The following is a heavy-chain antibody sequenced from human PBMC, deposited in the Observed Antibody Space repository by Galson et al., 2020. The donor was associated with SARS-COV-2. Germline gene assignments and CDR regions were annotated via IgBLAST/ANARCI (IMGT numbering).Heavy chain of an antibody. CDR1: GFSFSSYW. D-gene: IGHD2-2*01. CDR3: ARVGGSPSTYWYFDL. CDR2: IKQDGSEK. V-gene: IGHV3-7*04. Sequence: GGSLRLSCAASGFSFSSYWMSWVRQAPGKGLEWVANIKQDGSEKYYVDSVKGRFTISRDNAKNSLYLQMNSLRAEDTAVYYCARVGGSPSTYWYFDLWGRGTLVTVSS. J-gene: IGHJ2*01.